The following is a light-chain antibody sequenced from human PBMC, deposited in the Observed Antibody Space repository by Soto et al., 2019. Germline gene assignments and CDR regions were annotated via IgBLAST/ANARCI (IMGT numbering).Light chain of an antibody. CDR1: SSNIGAGYD. Sequence: QSVLTQPPSVSGAPGQRVTLSCTGSSSNIGAGYDVHWYQQLPGRAPKHLIYGNTNRPSGVPDRFSGSKSGTSASLAITGLQAEDEADYYCLSFDSSLSVVFGGGTKLTVL. CDR2: GNT. V-gene: IGLV1-40*01. CDR3: LSFDSSLSVV. J-gene: IGLJ2*01.